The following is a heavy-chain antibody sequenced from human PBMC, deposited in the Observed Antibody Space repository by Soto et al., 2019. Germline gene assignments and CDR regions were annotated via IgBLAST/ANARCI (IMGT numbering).Heavy chain of an antibody. CDR2: IKQDGSEK. J-gene: IGHJ4*02. CDR1: GFTFSSYW. D-gene: IGHD5-18*01. V-gene: IGHV3-7*01. CDR3: ARDREETAMVTGDYFDY. Sequence: EVQLVESGGGLVQPGGSLRLSCAASGFTFSSYWMSWVRQAPGKGLEWVANIKQDGSEKYYVDSVKGRFTISRDNAKKSLYLQMNSLRAEDTAVYYCARDREETAMVTGDYFDYWGQGTLVTVSS.